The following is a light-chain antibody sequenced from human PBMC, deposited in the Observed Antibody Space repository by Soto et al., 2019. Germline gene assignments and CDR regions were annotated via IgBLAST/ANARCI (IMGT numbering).Light chain of an antibody. CDR1: QSISSS. J-gene: IGKJ1*01. CDR2: GAS. V-gene: IGKV3-15*01. CDR3: QQYYDWPPT. Sequence: ERVMTQSPATLSVSPGERATRCCGASQSISSSLAWYQQKPGQAPRLLIHGASTRATSNPGRFSGSGSGAEFTLTISSLQSEDFALYYCQQYYDWPPTFGQGTKVDIK.